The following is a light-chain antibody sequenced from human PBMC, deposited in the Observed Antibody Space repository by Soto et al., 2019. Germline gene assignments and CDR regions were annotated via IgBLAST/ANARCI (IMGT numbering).Light chain of an antibody. CDR1: QSVSSN. Sequence: MTQFPSTLSASVGDRVTITCRASQSVSSNLAWYQQKPGQTPKLLIYVASTRATGIPARFSGSGSGTEFTLTISSLQSEDFAVYYCQQYNVWPLTFGGGTKVEFK. CDR3: QQYNVWPLT. V-gene: IGKV3-15*01. J-gene: IGKJ4*01. CDR2: VAS.